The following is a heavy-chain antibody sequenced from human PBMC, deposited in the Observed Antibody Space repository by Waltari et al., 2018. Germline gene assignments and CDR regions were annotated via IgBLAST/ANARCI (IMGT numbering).Heavy chain of an antibody. D-gene: IGHD1-20*01. J-gene: IGHJ5*02. Sequence: QVQLQESGPGLVKPSETLSLTCTVSGGSISSYYWSWIRQPPGKGLEWIGYIYYSGRTNCNPSLESRVTISVDASKNQFSLKLSSVTAADTAVYYCARGRTVPLNFLDPWGQGTLVTVSS. CDR2: IYYSGRT. CDR3: ARGRTVPLNFLDP. CDR1: GGSISSYY. V-gene: IGHV4-59*01.